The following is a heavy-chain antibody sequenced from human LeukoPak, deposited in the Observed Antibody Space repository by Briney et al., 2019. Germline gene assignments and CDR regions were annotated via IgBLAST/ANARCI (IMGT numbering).Heavy chain of an antibody. CDR2: ISDSGGGT. V-gene: IGHV3-23*01. D-gene: IGHD1-26*01. CDR3: ARPERRVGAKYDAFDF. CDR1: AFTCSSYA. Sequence: GGSLRLYSAASAFTCSSYAMSWVRQTPGQGLEWVSTISDSGGGTYYTDSVRGRFTISRDNAKNSLYLQMNSLRAEDTAVYYCARPERRVGAKYDAFDFWGQGTKVTVSS. J-gene: IGHJ3*01.